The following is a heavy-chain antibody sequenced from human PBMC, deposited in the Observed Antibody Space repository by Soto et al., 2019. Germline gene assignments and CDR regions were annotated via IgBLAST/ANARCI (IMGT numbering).Heavy chain of an antibody. J-gene: IGHJ6*02. CDR1: GYRFTCYL. CDR2: IYPGDSDT. V-gene: IGHV5-51*01. Sequence: PGESLNISCKGSGYRFTCYLIGWVRQLPGKGLESMGIIYPGDSDTRYSPSFQGQVTISADKSISTAYLQWSSLKASDTAMYYCARTAAAGKYYYGMDVWGQGTTVTVSS. CDR3: ARTAAAGKYYYGMDV. D-gene: IGHD6-13*01.